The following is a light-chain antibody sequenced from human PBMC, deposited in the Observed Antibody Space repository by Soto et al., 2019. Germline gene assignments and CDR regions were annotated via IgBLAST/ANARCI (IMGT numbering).Light chain of an antibody. CDR3: QHYNSLPLT. J-gene: IGKJ4*01. V-gene: IGKV3-15*01. CDR2: GAS. CDR1: QSVNSN. Sequence: EIVMTQSPATLSVSPGEGATLSCRASQSVNSNLAWYQQKPGQAPTLLIYGASTRATGVPARFSGSGSGTECALTIRSLQSEDFGVYYCQHYNSLPLTFGGGAMVEIK.